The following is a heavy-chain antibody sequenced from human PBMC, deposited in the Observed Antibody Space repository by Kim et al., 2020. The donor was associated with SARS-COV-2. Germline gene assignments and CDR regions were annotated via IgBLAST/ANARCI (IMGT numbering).Heavy chain of an antibody. CDR2: IKSKTDGGTT. J-gene: IGHJ6*02. CDR1: GFTFSNAW. CDR3: TTDRTRSARYYDILTGYYTSYYYGMDV. D-gene: IGHD3-9*01. Sequence: GGSLRLSCAASGFTFSNAWMSWVRQAPGKGLEWVGRIKSKTDGGTTDYAAPVKGRFTISRDDSKNTLYLQMNSLKTEDTAVYYCTTDRTRSARYYDILTGYYTSYYYGMDVWGQGTTVTVSS. V-gene: IGHV3-15*01.